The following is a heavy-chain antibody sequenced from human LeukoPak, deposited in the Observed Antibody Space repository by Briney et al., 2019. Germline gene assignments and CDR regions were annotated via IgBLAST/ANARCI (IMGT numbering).Heavy chain of an antibody. J-gene: IGHJ3*02. CDR1: GFTFGDYG. V-gene: IGHV3-49*04. D-gene: IGHD2-15*01. CDR2: IRSKSYGGTP. Sequence: GRSLRLSCTASGFTFGDYGMAWVRQAPGKGLEWVGFIRSKSYGGTPEYAASVKGRFTISRDDSKSIAYLQMNSLKTEDTAVYYCSRGPYCSSGSCYPDPDAFDIWGQGTVVTFSS. CDR3: SRGPYCSSGSCYPDPDAFDI.